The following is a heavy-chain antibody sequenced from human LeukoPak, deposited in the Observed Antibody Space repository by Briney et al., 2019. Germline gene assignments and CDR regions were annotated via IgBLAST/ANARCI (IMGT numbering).Heavy chain of an antibody. CDR3: ARDVVRDYFDY. CDR2: IHHSGNT. J-gene: IGHJ4*02. CDR1: GGSISSGDYY. V-gene: IGHV4-30-4*01. Sequence: SETLSLTCTVSGGSISSGDYYWSWIRQPPGKGLEWIGYIHHSGNTYYNPSLKSRVNISLDTYKNQFSLKLSSGTAADTAVYYCARDVVRDYFDYWGQGTPVTVSS. D-gene: IGHD2-21*01.